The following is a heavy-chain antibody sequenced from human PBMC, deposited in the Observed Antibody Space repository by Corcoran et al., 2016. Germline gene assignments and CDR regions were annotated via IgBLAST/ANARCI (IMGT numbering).Heavy chain of an antibody. CDR3: ARKNTPSTYYYDSSGYYASFDY. Sequence: QLQLQESGPGLVKPSETLSLTCTVSGGSISSSSYYWGWIRQRPGKGLEWIGSIYYSGSTYYNPSLKSRVTISVDTSKNQFSLKLSYLTAADTAVYYCARKNTPSTYYYDSSGYYASFDYWGQGTLVTVSS. CDR1: GGSISSSSYY. V-gene: IGHV4-39*01. J-gene: IGHJ4*02. CDR2: IYYSGST. D-gene: IGHD3-22*01.